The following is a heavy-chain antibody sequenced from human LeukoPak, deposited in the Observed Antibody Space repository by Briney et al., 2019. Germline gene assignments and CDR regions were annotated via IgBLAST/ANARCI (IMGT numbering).Heavy chain of an antibody. Sequence: PGGSLRPSCVVSGFTFSSYGMHWVRQAPGKGLEWVAVISYDGSNKYYADSVKGRFTISRDNSKNTLYLQMNSLRAEDTAVYYCAKDEGFGESAFDYWGQGTLVTVSS. J-gene: IGHJ4*02. CDR1: GFTFSSYG. V-gene: IGHV3-30*18. CDR3: AKDEGFGESAFDY. D-gene: IGHD3-10*01. CDR2: ISYDGSNK.